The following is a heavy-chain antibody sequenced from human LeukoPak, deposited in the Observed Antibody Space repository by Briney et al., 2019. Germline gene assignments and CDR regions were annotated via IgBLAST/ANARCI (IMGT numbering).Heavy chain of an antibody. J-gene: IGHJ3*02. Sequence: GGSLRLSCVASGFTFSTYGMSWVRQAPGKGLEWVSSISGSDDDTYYADSVKGRFTISRDTSENTLHLQTDSLRAEDTAVYYCAKDLIYYGSGSYAFDIWGQGTVVTVSS. CDR2: ISGSDDDT. CDR3: AKDLIYYGSGSYAFDI. CDR1: GFTFSTYG. D-gene: IGHD3-10*01. V-gene: IGHV3-23*01.